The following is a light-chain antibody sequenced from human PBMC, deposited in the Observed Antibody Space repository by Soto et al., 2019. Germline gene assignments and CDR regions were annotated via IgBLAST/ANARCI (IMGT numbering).Light chain of an antibody. V-gene: IGKV3-20*01. CDR3: HQYGSSPPVT. CDR1: QSVSIY. Sequence: VVTQSPSTLSLSPGESATLSCRVSQSVSIYLAWYQQKPGQAPRLLIYGASSRATGIPDRFSGSGSGPDFTLTISRLEPEDFAMYYCHQYGSSPPVTFGQGTRLEI. J-gene: IGKJ5*01. CDR2: GAS.